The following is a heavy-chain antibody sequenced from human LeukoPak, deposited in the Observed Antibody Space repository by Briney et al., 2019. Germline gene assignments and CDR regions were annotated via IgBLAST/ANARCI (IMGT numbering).Heavy chain of an antibody. CDR1: GYTFTGYY. CDR3: AREDGTPNPRLLSNWFDP. D-gene: IGHD6-25*01. V-gene: IGHV1-46*01. Sequence: ASVKVSCKASGYTFTGYYMHWVRQAPGLGLEWMGIINPSGGSTSYAQKFQGRVTMTRDTSTSTVYMELSSLRSEDTAVYYCAREDGTPNPRLLSNWFDPWGQGTLVTVSS. J-gene: IGHJ5*02. CDR2: INPSGGST.